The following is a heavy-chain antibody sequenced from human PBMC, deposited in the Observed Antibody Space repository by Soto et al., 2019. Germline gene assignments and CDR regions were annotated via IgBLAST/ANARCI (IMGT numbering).Heavy chain of an antibody. V-gene: IGHV3-23*01. D-gene: IGHD1-26*01. CDR1: GFTFDNYA. CDR3: VMGNLFDY. J-gene: IGHJ4*02. CDR2: ISNSGGTI. Sequence: VQLLEWGGGLVQPGGSLRLSCAASGFTFDNYAMSWVRQAPGTGLDWVSTISNSGGTIYYADSVRGRFTISRDNSKNTVYVQMNNLRAEDTAVYYCVMGNLFDYWGQGTLVTVSS.